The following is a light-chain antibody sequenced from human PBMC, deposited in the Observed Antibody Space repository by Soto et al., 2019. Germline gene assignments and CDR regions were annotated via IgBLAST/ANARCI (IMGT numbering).Light chain of an antibody. J-gene: IGKJ3*01. CDR3: QQYDNLLFT. CDR1: QDISNY. Sequence: DIQMTQSPSSLSASVGDRVTITCQASQDISNYLHWYQQKPGKAPKLLIYDASNLETGVPSRFSGSGSGTDFTFTISSLQPEDIATYYCQQYDNLLFTVGPGTKVDSK. V-gene: IGKV1-33*01. CDR2: DAS.